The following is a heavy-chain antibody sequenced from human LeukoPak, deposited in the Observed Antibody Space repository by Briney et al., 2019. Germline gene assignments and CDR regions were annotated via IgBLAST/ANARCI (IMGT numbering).Heavy chain of an antibody. D-gene: IGHD6-13*01. Sequence: PGGSLRLSCAASGFTFSSYGMHWVRQAPGKGLEWVAFIRYDGSNKYYADSVKGRFTISRDNSKNTLYLQMNSLRAEDTAVYYCAKEGIAAAAFDYWGQGTLVTVSS. J-gene: IGHJ4*02. CDR3: AKEGIAAAAFDY. V-gene: IGHV3-30*02. CDR1: GFTFSSYG. CDR2: IRYDGSNK.